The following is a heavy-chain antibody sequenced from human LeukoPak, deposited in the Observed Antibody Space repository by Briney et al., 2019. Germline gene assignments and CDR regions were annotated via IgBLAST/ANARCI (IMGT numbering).Heavy chain of an antibody. Sequence: GGSLRLSCAASGFTFSSYNMNWVRQAPGKGLEWVSYISSSSSYIYYADSVKGRFTISRDNAKNSLYLQMNSLRAEDTAMYYCATLLLVGSTIDYYSYMDVWGKGTTVTISS. V-gene: IGHV3-21*01. CDR1: GFTFSSYN. CDR3: ATLLLVGSTIDYYSYMDV. D-gene: IGHD1-26*01. CDR2: ISSSSSYI. J-gene: IGHJ6*03.